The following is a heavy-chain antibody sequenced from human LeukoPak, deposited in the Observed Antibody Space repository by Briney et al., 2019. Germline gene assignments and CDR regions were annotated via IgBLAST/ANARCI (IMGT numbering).Heavy chain of an antibody. CDR1: GFTFSDYY. J-gene: IGHJ4*02. D-gene: IGHD2-2*01. CDR2: ISSTASTI. V-gene: IGHV3-11*04. CDR3: ARPQKGYCSSTSCYLPR. Sequence: GGSLRLSCAASGFTFSDYYMSWIRQAPGKGLEWVSYISSTASTIYYADSVKGRFTISRDNAKNSLYLQMNSLRAEDTAVYYCARPQKGYCSSTSCYLPRWGQGTLVTVSS.